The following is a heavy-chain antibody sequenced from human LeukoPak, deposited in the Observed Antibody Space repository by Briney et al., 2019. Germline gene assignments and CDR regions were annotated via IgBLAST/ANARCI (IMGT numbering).Heavy chain of an antibody. CDR3: ASLPPWGGRGRSPKGDY. V-gene: IGHV3-21*04. Sequence: IPGGSLRLSCAASGITFKNYNMNWVRQAPGKGLEWVAFIGSASSYVFYADSVKGRFTISRDNAKNSLYLQMNSLRAEDTAVYYCASLPPWGGRGRSPKGDYWGQGTLVTVSS. D-gene: IGHD7-27*01. CDR2: IGSASSYV. J-gene: IGHJ4*02. CDR1: GITFKNYN.